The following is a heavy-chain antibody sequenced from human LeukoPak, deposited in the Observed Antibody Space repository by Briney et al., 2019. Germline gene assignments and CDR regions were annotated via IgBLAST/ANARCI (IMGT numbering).Heavy chain of an antibody. Sequence: GGSLRLSCAASGFTFSSYSMNWARQAPGKGLEWVSSISSSSSYIYYADSVKGRFTISRDNAKNSLYLQMNSLRAEDTAVYYCARVAADDVEMAPWADYWGQGTLVTVSS. J-gene: IGHJ4*02. D-gene: IGHD5-24*01. V-gene: IGHV3-21*01. CDR2: ISSSSSYI. CDR3: ARVAADDVEMAPWADY. CDR1: GFTFSSYS.